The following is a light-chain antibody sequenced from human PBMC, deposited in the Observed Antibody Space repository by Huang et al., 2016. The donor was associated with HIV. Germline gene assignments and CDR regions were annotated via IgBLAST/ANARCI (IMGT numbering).Light chain of an antibody. CDR3: QQYNNWPRT. CDR1: QGVSSN. V-gene: IGKV3-15*01. Sequence: ERVLTQSPVTLSASPGERATLSCRASQGVSSNSAWYQQKPGQAPRLLIHDASTRASDIPARFSGRGSDIEFTLTISSLQSEDSAVYYCQQYNNWPRTFGQGTKVEIK. J-gene: IGKJ2*01. CDR2: DAS.